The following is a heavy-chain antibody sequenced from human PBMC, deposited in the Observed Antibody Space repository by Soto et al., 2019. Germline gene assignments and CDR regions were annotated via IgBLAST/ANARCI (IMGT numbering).Heavy chain of an antibody. Sequence: NPSETLSLTCTVSGGSISSGGYYWSWIRQQPGKGLEWIGYIYYSGSTYYNPSLKSRVTISVDTSKNQFSLKLSSVTAADTAVYYCARDSRQLTQGWFDPWGQGTLVTVSS. CDR3: ARDSRQLTQGWFDP. D-gene: IGHD6-13*01. J-gene: IGHJ5*02. V-gene: IGHV4-31*03. CDR1: GGSISSGGYY. CDR2: IYYSGST.